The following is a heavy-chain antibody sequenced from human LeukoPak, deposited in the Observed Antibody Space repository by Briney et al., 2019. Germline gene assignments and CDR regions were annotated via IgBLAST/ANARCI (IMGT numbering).Heavy chain of an antibody. CDR2: IYHSGST. Sequence: PSGTLSLTCAVSGDSISSSNWWSWVRQPPGKGLEWIGEIYHSGSTNYNPSLKSRVTISVDKSKNQFSLKLSSVTAADTAVYYCARGDYDYVWGSYRYRRWFDPWGQGTLVTVSS. D-gene: IGHD3-16*02. CDR3: ARGDYDYVWGSYRYRRWFDP. CDR1: GDSISSSNW. J-gene: IGHJ5*02. V-gene: IGHV4-4*02.